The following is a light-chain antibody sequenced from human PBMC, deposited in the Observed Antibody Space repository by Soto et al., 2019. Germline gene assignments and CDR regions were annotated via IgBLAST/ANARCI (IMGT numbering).Light chain of an antibody. V-gene: IGKV1-39*01. J-gene: IGKJ3*01. CDR1: QSISSY. Sequence: DIQMTQSPSSLSASVGDRVTITCRASQSISSYLNWYQQKPGKAPKLLIYAASSLQSGVPSRFRGSGSGTDFPLTISSLQPEDFATYYWQQSYSTPPFTFGPGTKVDIK. CDR3: QQSYSTPPFT. CDR2: AAS.